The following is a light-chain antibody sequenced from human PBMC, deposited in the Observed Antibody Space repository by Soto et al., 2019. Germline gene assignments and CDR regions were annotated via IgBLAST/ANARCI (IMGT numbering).Light chain of an antibody. CDR3: CSYVSSKTYV. V-gene: IGLV2-14*01. CDR1: RIDVGGYNF. CDR2: EVS. Sequence: QSALTQPASVSGSPGQSITISCTGTRIDVGGYNFVSWYQQHPGKAPKLIIYEVSNRPSGVSNRFSGSKSDNTASLTISGLQAEDEADYYCCSYVSSKTYVFGTGTKV. J-gene: IGLJ1*01.